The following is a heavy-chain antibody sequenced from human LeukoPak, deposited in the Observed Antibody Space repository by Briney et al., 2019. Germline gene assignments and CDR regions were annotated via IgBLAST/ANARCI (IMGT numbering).Heavy chain of an antibody. D-gene: IGHD3-22*01. J-gene: IGHJ3*02. CDR1: GFTFSSYG. CDR3: ARAQDYDNSGSVDGFDI. CDR2: ICYDGSKK. Sequence: GGSLRLSCAASGFTFSSYGMHWVGQAPAKGLEWVAVICYDGSKKYHADSVKGRFTISRDNSKNTLYLQMSSLRAEDTAVYYCARAQDYDNSGSVDGFDIWGQGTMVTVSS. V-gene: IGHV3-33*08.